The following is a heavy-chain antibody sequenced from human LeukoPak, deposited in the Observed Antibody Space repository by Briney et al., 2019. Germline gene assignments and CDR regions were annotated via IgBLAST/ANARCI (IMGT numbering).Heavy chain of an antibody. CDR2: IYYSGRT. V-gene: IGHV4-39*01. Sequence: PSETLSLTCAVSGGSISSSSYYWAWIRQPPGKGLEWIGSIYYSGRTFYNPSLKSRVTISVDTSKNQFSLKLSSVTAADTAVYYCARSSGYFYNLDSWGQGTLVTVSS. J-gene: IGHJ4*02. D-gene: IGHD3-22*01. CDR1: GGSISSSSYY. CDR3: ARSSGYFYNLDS.